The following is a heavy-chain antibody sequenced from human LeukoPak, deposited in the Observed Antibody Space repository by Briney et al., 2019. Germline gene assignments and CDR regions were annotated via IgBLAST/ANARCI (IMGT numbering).Heavy chain of an antibody. CDR2: IYYSGTT. D-gene: IGHD6-13*01. CDR1: GGSISSYY. V-gene: IGHV4-59*01. Sequence: SETLSLTCTVSGGSISSYYWSWIRQPPGKGLEWIGYIYYSGTTNYNPSLKSRVTISVDTSKNQFSLKLSSVTAADTAVYYYARGVYVAAAQYGYWGQGTLVTVSS. J-gene: IGHJ4*02. CDR3: ARGVYVAAAQYGY.